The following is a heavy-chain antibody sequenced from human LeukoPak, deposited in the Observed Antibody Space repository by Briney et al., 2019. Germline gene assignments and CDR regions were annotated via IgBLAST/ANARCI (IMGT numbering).Heavy chain of an antibody. V-gene: IGHV4-30-2*01. CDR3: AAARVNYYLFDY. D-gene: IGHD1-26*01. CDR2: IYHSGST. CDR1: GGSISSGGYY. J-gene: IGHJ4*02. Sequence: SQTLSLTCTVSGGSISSGGYYWSWIRQPPGKGLEWIGYIYHSGSTYYNPSLKSRVTISVDRSKNQFSLKLSSVTAADTAVYYCAAARVNYYLFDYWGQGTLVTVSS.